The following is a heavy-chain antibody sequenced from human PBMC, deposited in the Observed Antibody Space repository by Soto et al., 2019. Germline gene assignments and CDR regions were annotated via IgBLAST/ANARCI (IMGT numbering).Heavy chain of an antibody. CDR3: ARSGGGQLWFDV. CDR2: IYYSGST. D-gene: IGHD2-21*01. J-gene: IGHJ4*02. Sequence: QVQLQESGPRLVKPSQTLSLTCTVSGGSISSGDYYWSWIRQHPGKGLEWIGYIYYSGSTYYNPSLKSRVSEGVDTSKNQFSLWLTSVTAADTAVYYRARSGGGQLWFDVWGQGTLVTVSS. V-gene: IGHV4-31*03. CDR1: GGSISSGDYY.